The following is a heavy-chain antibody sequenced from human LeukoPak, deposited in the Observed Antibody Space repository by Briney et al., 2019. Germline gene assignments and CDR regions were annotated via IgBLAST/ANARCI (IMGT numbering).Heavy chain of an antibody. V-gene: IGHV1-24*01. D-gene: IGHD5-18*01. CDR1: GDTLTELS. CDR3: ATSRMVRFDY. J-gene: IGHJ4*02. Sequence: ASVTVSCTVSGDTLTELSIDWVRQAPGKGLEWMGGFDPEEGETIYAQKFQGRVTMTEDTSTDTVYMELSSLRSEDTAVYYCATSRMVRFDYWGQGTLVTVSS. CDR2: FDPEEGET.